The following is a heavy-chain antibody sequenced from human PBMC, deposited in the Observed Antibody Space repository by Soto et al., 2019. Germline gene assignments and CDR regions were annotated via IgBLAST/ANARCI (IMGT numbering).Heavy chain of an antibody. D-gene: IGHD6-6*01. CDR1: GYTFTSYD. J-gene: IGHJ6*03. V-gene: IGHV1-8*01. Sequence: ASVKVSCKASGYTFTSYDINWVRQATGQGLEWMGWMNPNSGNTGYAQKFQGRVTMTRNTSISTAYMELSSLRSEDTAVYYCARTYSSWRDYYYYYYMDVWGKGTTVTVSS. CDR3: ARTYSSWRDYYYYYYMDV. CDR2: MNPNSGNT.